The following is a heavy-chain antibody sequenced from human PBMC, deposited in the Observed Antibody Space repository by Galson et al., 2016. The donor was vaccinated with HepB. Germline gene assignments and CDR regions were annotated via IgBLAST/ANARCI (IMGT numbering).Heavy chain of an antibody. D-gene: IGHD6-19*01. Sequence: SLRLSCAASGFTFSSYAMSWVRQAPGKGLEWVSAISGSGGSTYYADSVKGRFTISRDNSKNTLYLQMNSLRVEDTAVYYCAKDWRISGWSPMSHWGQGILVTVSS. V-gene: IGHV3-23*01. CDR2: ISGSGGST. CDR3: AKDWRISGWSPMSH. J-gene: IGHJ4*02. CDR1: GFTFSSYA.